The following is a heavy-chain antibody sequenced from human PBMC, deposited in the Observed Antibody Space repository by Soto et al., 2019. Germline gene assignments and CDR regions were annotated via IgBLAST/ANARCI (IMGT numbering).Heavy chain of an antibody. CDR2: VYPGDSDT. Sequence: PGESLKISCEGSGYSFTSYWIAWVRQMPGKGLEWMGIVYPGDSDTRYSPSFQGQVTISADKSISTAYLQWSSLQASETAMYYCARLTWGGGSRYMDVWGKGTTVTVSS. J-gene: IGHJ6*03. D-gene: IGHD2-15*01. CDR3: ARLTWGGGSRYMDV. V-gene: IGHV5-51*01. CDR1: GYSFTSYW.